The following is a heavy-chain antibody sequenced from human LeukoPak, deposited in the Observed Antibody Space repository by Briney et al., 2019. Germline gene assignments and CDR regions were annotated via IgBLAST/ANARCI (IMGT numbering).Heavy chain of an antibody. Sequence: PSETLSLTCTVSSGSISSSSYYWGSIRQPPGKGLEWIGSIYYSGSTYYNPSLQSRVTISVDTSKNQFSLKLSSVTAADTAVYYCASPYYYDTWGQGTLVTVSS. CDR1: SGSISSSSYY. CDR3: ASPYYYDT. D-gene: IGHD3-22*01. V-gene: IGHV4-39*07. CDR2: IYYSGST. J-gene: IGHJ4*02.